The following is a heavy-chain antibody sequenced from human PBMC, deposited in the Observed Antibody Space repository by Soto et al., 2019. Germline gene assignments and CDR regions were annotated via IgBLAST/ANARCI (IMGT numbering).Heavy chain of an antibody. CDR3: ASSHCSSTSCPTSWFDP. CDR1: GGSISSGGYY. CDR2: IYYSGST. J-gene: IGHJ5*02. V-gene: IGHV4-31*03. D-gene: IGHD2-2*01. Sequence: PSETLSLTCTVSGGSISSGGYYWSWIRQHPGKGLEWIGYIYYSGSTYYNPSLKSRVTISVDTSKNQFSLKLSSVTAADTAVYYCASSHCSSTSCPTSWFDPWGQGTLVTVSS.